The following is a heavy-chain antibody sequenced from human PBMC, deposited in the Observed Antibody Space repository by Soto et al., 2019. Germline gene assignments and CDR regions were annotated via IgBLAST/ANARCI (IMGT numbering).Heavy chain of an antibody. CDR2: IYYSGST. V-gene: IGHV4-31*03. J-gene: IGHJ5*02. Sequence: QVQLQESGPGLVKPSQTLSLTCTVSGGSISSGGYYWNWIRQHPGKGLEWIGYIYYSGSTYYNPSLKSRFTISGDTSKNRSPLRLSPVPPADTAVYSCARSVSPWGQGTLVTVSS. CDR3: ARSVSP. CDR1: GGSISSGGYY.